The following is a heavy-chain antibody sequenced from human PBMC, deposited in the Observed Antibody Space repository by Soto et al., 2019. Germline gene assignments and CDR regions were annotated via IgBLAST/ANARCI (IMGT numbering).Heavy chain of an antibody. Sequence: SETLSLTCTVAGGSISSYDWSWIRQPPGKGLEWIGYIYYSGSTNYNPSLKSRVTISVDTSKNQFSLKLSSVTAADTAVYYCARDGEVGIAAAGTEYYYGMDVWGQGTTVTVSS. D-gene: IGHD6-13*01. CDR2: IYYSGST. V-gene: IGHV4-59*01. CDR1: GGSISSYD. J-gene: IGHJ6*02. CDR3: ARDGEVGIAAAGTEYYYGMDV.